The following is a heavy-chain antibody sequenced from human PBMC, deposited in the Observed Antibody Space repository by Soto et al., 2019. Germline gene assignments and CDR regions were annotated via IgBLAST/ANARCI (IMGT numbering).Heavy chain of an antibody. Sequence: ASVKVSCKVSGYSLNELCMHWVRQPPGKGLEWIGGFDPEEGKMIYAQNFQGRVTMTEDTSTDTAYMELNSLTSEDTAIYYCATDLGVALAPLSILYFQQWGQGTVVTDS. V-gene: IGHV1-24*01. D-gene: IGHD3-10*01. CDR1: GYSLNELC. J-gene: IGHJ1*01. CDR2: FDPEEGKM. CDR3: ATDLGVALAPLSILYFQQ.